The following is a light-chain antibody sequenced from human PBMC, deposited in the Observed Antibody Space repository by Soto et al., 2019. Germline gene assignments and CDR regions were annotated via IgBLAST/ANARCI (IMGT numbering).Light chain of an antibody. CDR1: QSVSSN. CDR3: QQYNNWPRT. Sequence: EIVMTQSPATLSVSPGERATLSCRASQSVSSNLAWYQQKPGQAPRLLIYGASTGATGIPARFSGSGPGTEFTLTISSLQSEDFAVYYCQQYNNWPRTFGQGTKV. CDR2: GAS. V-gene: IGKV3-15*01. J-gene: IGKJ1*01.